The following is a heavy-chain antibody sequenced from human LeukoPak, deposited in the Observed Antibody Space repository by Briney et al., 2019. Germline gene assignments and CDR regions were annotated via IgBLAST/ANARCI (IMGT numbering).Heavy chain of an antibody. V-gene: IGHV1-8*01. CDR3: ARARDWDIDY. Sequence: GASVKDSCKASGYTFTSYDINWVLQATGQGLEWMGWMNPNSGNTGYAQKIQGRVTMTRNTSISTAYMELSSLRSEDTAVYYCARARDWDIDYWGQGTLVTVSS. CDR2: MNPNSGNT. J-gene: IGHJ4*02. D-gene: IGHD3/OR15-3a*01. CDR1: GYTFTSYD.